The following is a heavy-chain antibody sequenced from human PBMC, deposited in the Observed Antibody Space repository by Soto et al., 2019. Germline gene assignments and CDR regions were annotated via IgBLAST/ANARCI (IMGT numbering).Heavy chain of an antibody. V-gene: IGHV1-18*01. J-gene: IGHJ3*02. Sequence: ASVKVSCKASGYTFTSYGISWVRQAPGQGLEWMGWISAYNGNTNYAQKLQGRVTMTTDTSTSTAYMEMRSLRSDDTAVYYCEKEIAVAGRSGAFDIWGQGKMV. D-gene: IGHD6-19*01. CDR2: ISAYNGNT. CDR1: GYTFTSYG. CDR3: EKEIAVAGRSGAFDI.